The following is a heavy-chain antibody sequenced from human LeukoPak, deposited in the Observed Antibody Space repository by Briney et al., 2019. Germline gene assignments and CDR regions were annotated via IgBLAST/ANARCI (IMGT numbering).Heavy chain of an antibody. CDR1: GGSISSSSYY. D-gene: IGHD3-10*01. J-gene: IGHJ4*02. V-gene: IGHV4-39*01. CDR3: ARLDYYGSGSSEIDY. Sequence: SETLSLTCTVSGGSISSSSYYWGWIRQPPGKGLEWIGSIYYSGSTYYNPSLKSRVTISVDTSKNQFSLKLSSVTAADTAVYYCARLDYYGSGSSEIDYWGQGTLVTVSS. CDR2: IYYSGST.